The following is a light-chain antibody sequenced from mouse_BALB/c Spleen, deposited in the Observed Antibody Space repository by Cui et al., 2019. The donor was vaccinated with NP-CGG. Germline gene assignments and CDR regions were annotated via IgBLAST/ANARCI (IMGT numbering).Light chain of an antibody. V-gene: IGLV1*01. J-gene: IGLJ1*01. CDR1: NGAVTTSNY. Sequence: QDFVTQELALTTSPGETVTLTCRSSNGAVTTSNYANWVQEKPDHLFTGLIGGTNNRAPGVPARFSGSLIGDKAALTITGAQTEDEAIYFCALWYSNHWVFGGGTKLTVL. CDR3: ALWYSNHWV. CDR2: GTN.